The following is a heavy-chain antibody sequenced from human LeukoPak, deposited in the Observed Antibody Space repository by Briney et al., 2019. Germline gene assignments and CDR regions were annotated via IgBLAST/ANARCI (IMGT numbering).Heavy chain of an antibody. J-gene: IGHJ4*02. V-gene: IGHV4-61*02. CDR2: IYTSGST. CDR3: ARVQVRGATTNFDY. Sequence: SETLSLTCTVSGGSISSGSYYWSWIRQPAGKGLEWIGRIYTSGSTNYNPSLKSRVTISVDTSKNQFSLKLSSVTAADTAVYYCARVQVRGATTNFDYWGQGTLVTVSS. D-gene: IGHD1-26*01. CDR1: GGSISSGSYY.